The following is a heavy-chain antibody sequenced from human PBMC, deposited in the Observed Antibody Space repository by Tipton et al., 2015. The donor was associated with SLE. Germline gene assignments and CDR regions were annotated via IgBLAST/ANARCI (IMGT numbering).Heavy chain of an antibody. D-gene: IGHD6-13*01. J-gene: IGHJ4*02. Sequence: TLSLTCAVYGGSISAYYWSWIRQPPGKGLEWIGEISHTGSTNFNPSLKSRVAISADTSKRQFSLKLSSVTAADTAVYYCARLEGSSWSLYYLDYWGRGKLVTVSS. V-gene: IGHV4-34*01. CDR1: GGSISAYY. CDR3: ARLEGSSWSLYYLDY. CDR2: ISHTGST.